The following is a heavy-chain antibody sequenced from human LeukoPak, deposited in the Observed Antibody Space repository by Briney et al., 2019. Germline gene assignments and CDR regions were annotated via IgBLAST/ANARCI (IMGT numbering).Heavy chain of an antibody. CDR2: ISSSGSTI. Sequence: PGGSLRLSCAASGFTFSDYYMSWIRQAQGKGLEWVSYISSSGSTIYYADSVKGRFTISRDNAKNSLYLQMNSLRAEDTAVYYCAKDHRYSSSFDYWGQGTLVTVSS. V-gene: IGHV3-11*04. CDR1: GFTFSDYY. D-gene: IGHD6-6*01. J-gene: IGHJ4*02. CDR3: AKDHRYSSSFDY.